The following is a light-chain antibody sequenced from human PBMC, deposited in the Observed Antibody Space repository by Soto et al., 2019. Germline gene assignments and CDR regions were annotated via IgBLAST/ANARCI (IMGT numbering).Light chain of an antibody. CDR1: QPVSSNF. CDR2: GVS. CDR3: QQYANSKIT. Sequence: ELVLTQSPGTLSLSPGESAALSCRASQPVSSNFLAWYQQKPGQAPRLLIYGVSSRASGIPDRFFGSGSGTDFTLTINRLEPEDFAVYYCQQYANSKITSGHGPRLQI. V-gene: IGKV3-20*01. J-gene: IGKJ5*01.